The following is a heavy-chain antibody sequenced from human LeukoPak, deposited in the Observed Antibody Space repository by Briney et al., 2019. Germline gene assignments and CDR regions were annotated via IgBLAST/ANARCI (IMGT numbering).Heavy chain of an antibody. J-gene: IGHJ4*02. Sequence: GGSLRLSFAASGFTFSSYAMSWVRQAPGKGLEWVSAISGSGGSTYYADSVKGRFTITRDNSKNTLYLQMNSLSAEDTAVYYCAKDGRTIFGVVIASFDYWGQGTLVTVSS. V-gene: IGHV3-23*01. CDR1: GFTFSSYA. D-gene: IGHD3-3*01. CDR3: AKDGRTIFGVVIASFDY. CDR2: ISGSGGST.